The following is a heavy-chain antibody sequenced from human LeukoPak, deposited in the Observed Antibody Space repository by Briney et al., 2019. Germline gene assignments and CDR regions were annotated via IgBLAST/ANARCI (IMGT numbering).Heavy chain of an antibody. Sequence: ASVKVSCKAFGYTFTGYYMHWVRQAPGQGLEWMGWINPNSGGTNYAQKFQGRVTMTRDTSISTAYMELSRLRSDDTAVYYCARDPYDSSGYYDYYGMDVWGQGTTVTVSS. CDR1: GYTFTGYY. V-gene: IGHV1-2*02. CDR2: INPNSGGT. J-gene: IGHJ6*02. D-gene: IGHD3-22*01. CDR3: ARDPYDSSGYYDYYGMDV.